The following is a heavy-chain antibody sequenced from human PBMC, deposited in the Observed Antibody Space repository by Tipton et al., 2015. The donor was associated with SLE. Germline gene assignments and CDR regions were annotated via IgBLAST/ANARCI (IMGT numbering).Heavy chain of an antibody. CDR2: VYPDGVTA. V-gene: IGHV3-74*01. Sequence: SLRLSCAASEFSFISYYMHWVRLTPGKGLVWVSRVYPDGVTADYADSGRGRFTISRDNAKNTVYLQMNSLTVEDTALYYCARGILGDPVAFDMWGQGTMAFVSS. J-gene: IGHJ3*02. CDR1: EFSFISYY. D-gene: IGHD1-26*01. CDR3: ARGILGDPVAFDM.